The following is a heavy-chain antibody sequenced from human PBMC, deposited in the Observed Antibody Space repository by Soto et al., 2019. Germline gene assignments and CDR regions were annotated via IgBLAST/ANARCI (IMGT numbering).Heavy chain of an antibody. CDR1: GFTFGSYW. D-gene: IGHD3-10*01. V-gene: IGHV3-7*01. CDR3: VRPPFQHTMVLTAAPAI. CDR2: IKQDGSEK. Sequence: EVQLVESGGGLVQPGGSLRLSCVGSGFTFGSYWMSWVRQAPGKGLEWVANIKQDGSEKNYVDSVKGRFTISRDNATNSLYLKMTSLRGEDTAVYYCVRPPFQHTMVLTAAPAIWGQGRMVTVSS. J-gene: IGHJ3*02.